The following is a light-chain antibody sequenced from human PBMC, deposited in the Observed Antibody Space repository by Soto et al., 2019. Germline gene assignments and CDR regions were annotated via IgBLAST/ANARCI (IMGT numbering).Light chain of an antibody. V-gene: IGKV3-20*01. CDR1: QSVSTY. CDR2: GAT. Sequence: EIVLTQSPGTLSLSPGERATLSCRASQSVSTYLTWYQQKPGQAPRLLIYGATNRATGIPDRFSGSGSGTDFTLTISRLEPEDFAVYYCQHHGGSPLFTFGPGTKVDIK. J-gene: IGKJ3*01. CDR3: QHHGGSPLFT.